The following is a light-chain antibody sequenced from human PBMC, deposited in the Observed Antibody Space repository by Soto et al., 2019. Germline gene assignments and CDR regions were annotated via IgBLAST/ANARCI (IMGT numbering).Light chain of an antibody. CDR2: KAS. V-gene: IGKV1-5*03. CDR1: QTISSW. J-gene: IGKJ1*01. Sequence: DIQMTQSPSTLSGSVGDRVTITCRASQTISSWLAWYQQKPGKAPKLLIYKASTLKSGAPSRFGGSGSGTEFTLTISSLQPDDFATYYCQHYNSYSEAFGQGTKVDI. CDR3: QHYNSYSEA.